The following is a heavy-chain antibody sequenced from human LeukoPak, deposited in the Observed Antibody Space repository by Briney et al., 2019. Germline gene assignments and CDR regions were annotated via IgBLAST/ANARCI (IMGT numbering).Heavy chain of an antibody. J-gene: IGHJ4*02. CDR3: ARGTPYCSSTSCYYANYFDY. CDR2: INHSGST. V-gene: IGHV4-34*01. CDR1: GFTFGDYA. Sequence: GSLRLSCTASGFTFGDYAMSWVRQAPGKGLEWIGEINHSGSTNYNPSLKSRVTISVDTSKNQFSLKLSSVTAADTAVYYCARGTPYCSSTSCYYANYFDYWGQGTLVTVSS. D-gene: IGHD2-2*01.